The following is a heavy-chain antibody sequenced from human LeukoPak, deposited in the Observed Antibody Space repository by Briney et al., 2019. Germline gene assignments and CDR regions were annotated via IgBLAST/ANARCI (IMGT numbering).Heavy chain of an antibody. J-gene: IGHJ5*02. V-gene: IGHV3-21*01. CDR1: GFTFSSYS. Sequence: GGSLRLSCAASGFTFSSYSMNWVRQAPGKGLEWVSSISISSSYIYYADSVKGRFTISRDNAKNSLYLQMNSLRAEDTAVYYCARDEAGSSSGWPNWFDPWGQGTPVTVSS. D-gene: IGHD6-25*01. CDR2: ISISSSYI. CDR3: ARDEAGSSSGWPNWFDP.